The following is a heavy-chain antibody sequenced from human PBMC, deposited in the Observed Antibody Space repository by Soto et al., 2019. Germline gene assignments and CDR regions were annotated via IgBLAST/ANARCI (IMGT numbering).Heavy chain of an antibody. V-gene: IGHV3-21*01. CDR1: GFTISTYS. Sequence: EVQLVESGGGLVKPGGSLRLSCVASGFTISTYSMNWVRQAPGKGLEWVSSITYSSTYIYYADSVKGRFTISRDNAKYSLYLQMTGLRAEDTAVYYCAGLYSYDRNGYDYWGQGTLVTVSS. CDR2: ITYSSTYI. J-gene: IGHJ4*02. D-gene: IGHD3-22*01. CDR3: AGLYSYDRNGYDY.